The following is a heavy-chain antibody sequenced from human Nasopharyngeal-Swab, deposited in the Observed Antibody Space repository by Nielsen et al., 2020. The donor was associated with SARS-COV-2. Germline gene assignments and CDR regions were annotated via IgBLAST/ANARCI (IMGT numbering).Heavy chain of an antibody. CDR3: ARDLARGCSGGSCYANYYYGMDV. V-gene: IGHV7-4-1*02. CDR2: INTNTGNP. Sequence: ASVKVSCKASGYTFTSYAMNWVRQAPGQGLEWMGWINTNTGNPTYAQGFTGRFVISLDTSVSTAYLQISSLKAEDTAVYYCARDLARGCSGGSCYANYYYGMDVWGQGTTVTVSS. J-gene: IGHJ6*02. D-gene: IGHD2-15*01. CDR1: GYTFTSYA.